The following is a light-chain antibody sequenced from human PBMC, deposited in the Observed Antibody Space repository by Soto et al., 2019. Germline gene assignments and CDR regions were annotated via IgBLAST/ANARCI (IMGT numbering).Light chain of an antibody. CDR3: QQYGSSPPYT. CDR2: GSS. CDR1: QSVSNNY. Sequence: EVVLTQSPGTLSLSPGERATLSCRASQSVSNNYFAWYQQKPGQAPRLLIFGSSDMATGIPDRFSGSGSGTDFTLIISRLEPEDFAVYYCQQYGSSPPYTFGQGTKLEIK. J-gene: IGKJ2*01. V-gene: IGKV3-20*01.